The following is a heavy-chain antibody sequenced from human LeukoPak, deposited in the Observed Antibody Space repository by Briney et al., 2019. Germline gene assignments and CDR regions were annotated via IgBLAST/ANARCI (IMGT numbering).Heavy chain of an antibody. CDR1: GFTFRNAW. D-gene: IGHD4-17*01. CDR3: TAGGYGVDY. J-gene: IGHJ4*02. Sequence: GGSLRLSCADSGFTFRNAWMSWVRQAPGKGLGWVGRIKSKTDGGTTDYAAPVKGRFTISRDDSKNTLYLQMNSLKTEDTAAYYCTAGGYGVDYWGQGTLVTVSS. V-gene: IGHV3-15*01. CDR2: IKSKTDGGTT.